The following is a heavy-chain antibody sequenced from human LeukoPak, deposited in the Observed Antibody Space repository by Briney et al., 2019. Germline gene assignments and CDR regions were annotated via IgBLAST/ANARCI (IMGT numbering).Heavy chain of an antibody. V-gene: IGHV3-7*01. CDR1: GFNFNSYW. Sequence: GGSLRLSCAASGFNFNSYWMSWVRQAPGKGLECVANIKQDGSDIYFVDSVKGRFTISRDNAKNSLYLQMNSLRGEDTAVYYCAKDRHSSSWYPGPAYFDYWGQGTLVTVSS. CDR2: IKQDGSDI. D-gene: IGHD6-13*01. CDR3: AKDRHSSSWYPGPAYFDY. J-gene: IGHJ4*02.